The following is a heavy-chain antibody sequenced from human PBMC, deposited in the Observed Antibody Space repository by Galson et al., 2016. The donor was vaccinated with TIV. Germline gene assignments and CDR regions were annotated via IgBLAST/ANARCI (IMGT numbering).Heavy chain of an antibody. CDR1: GFTFSIFA. V-gene: IGHV3-23*01. Sequence: SLRLSCAASGFTFSIFAMTWVRQAPGMGLEWVSAISGGGGSTYYADSVKGRFTISRDNPKNTLFLQMNSLRAEDTAVYYCTKVPSSGFSYYYGLDVWGQGTTVTVSS. J-gene: IGHJ6*02. CDR3: TKVPSSGFSYYYGLDV. CDR2: ISGGGGST. D-gene: IGHD3-22*01.